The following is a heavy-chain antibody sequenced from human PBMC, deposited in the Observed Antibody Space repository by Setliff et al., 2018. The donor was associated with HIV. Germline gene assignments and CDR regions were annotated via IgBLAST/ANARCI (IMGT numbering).Heavy chain of an antibody. CDR1: GDSISSSNW. Sequence: SETLSLTCAVSGDSISSSNWWSWVRQPPGKGLEWIGEISHSGIANYNPSLKSRVTISVDTSKNQFSLKLSSVTAADTAVYYCARSVGYCSGGSCSNWFDPWGQGTLVTVSS. D-gene: IGHD2-15*01. CDR3: ARSVGYCSGGSCSNWFDP. CDR2: ISHSGIA. V-gene: IGHV4-4*02. J-gene: IGHJ5*02.